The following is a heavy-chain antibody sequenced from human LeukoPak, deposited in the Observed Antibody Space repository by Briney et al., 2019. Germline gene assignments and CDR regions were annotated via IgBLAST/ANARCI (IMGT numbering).Heavy chain of an antibody. CDR3: LRDRGYSTYDC. J-gene: IGHJ4*02. Sequence: GGSLRLACAASAFSLSDFWMKWVRQAPGGGLEWVASIKQEGSEKYYVDSVEGRFTISRDNAKNPLYLHMTTLRAEDTAVYYCLRDRGYSTYDCWGQGTLVTVSS. CDR2: IKQEGSEK. V-gene: IGHV3-7*01. CDR1: AFSLSDFW. D-gene: IGHD5-12*01.